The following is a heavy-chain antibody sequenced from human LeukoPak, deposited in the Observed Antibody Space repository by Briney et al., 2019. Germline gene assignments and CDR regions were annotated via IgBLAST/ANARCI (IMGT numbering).Heavy chain of an antibody. CDR1: GFTFSSYG. CDR3: AKGIVPAAFFDY. V-gene: IGHV3-23*01. D-gene: IGHD2-2*01. Sequence: GGSLRLSCAASGFTFSSYGMHWVRQAPGKGLEWVSAISGSGGSTYYADSVEGRFTISRDNSKNTLYLQMNSLRAEDTAVYYCAKGIVPAAFFDYWGQGTLVTVSS. CDR2: ISGSGGST. J-gene: IGHJ4*02.